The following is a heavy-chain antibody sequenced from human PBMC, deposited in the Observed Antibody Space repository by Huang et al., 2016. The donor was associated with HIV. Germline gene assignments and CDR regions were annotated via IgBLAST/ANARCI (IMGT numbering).Heavy chain of an antibody. Sequence: QVQLVESGGGVVQPGTSLRLSCAASGSIFSNFGMHWVRQAPGKGLEWVAVISYDGRSDRYSDSVNGRFTISRDNDKNTLSLEMNRLRHDDTAVYYCAKESRWFSDFDQWGQGTLVTVSS. D-gene: IGHD2-15*01. CDR1: GSIFSNFG. J-gene: IGHJ5*02. CDR3: AKESRWFSDFDQ. V-gene: IGHV3-30*18. CDR2: ISYDGRSD.